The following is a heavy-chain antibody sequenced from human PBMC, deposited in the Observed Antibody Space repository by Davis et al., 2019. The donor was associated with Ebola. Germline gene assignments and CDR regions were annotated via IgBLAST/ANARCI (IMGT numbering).Heavy chain of an antibody. V-gene: IGHV3-23*01. J-gene: IGHJ3*01. CDR3: AKDPGITMKVVTEDDAFDV. Sequence: GGSLRLSCAVSGFTFSSHAMTWVRQAPGKGLEWVSGISSSGGTTYYADSVKGRFTVSKDHSKNTLHLQMNSLRGEDTAIYYCAKDPGITMKVVTEDDAFDVWGQGIMVTVSS. D-gene: IGHD3-22*01. CDR2: ISSSGGTT. CDR1: GFTFSSHA.